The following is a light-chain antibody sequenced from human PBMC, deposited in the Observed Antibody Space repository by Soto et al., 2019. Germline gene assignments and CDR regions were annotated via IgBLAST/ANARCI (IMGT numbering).Light chain of an antibody. Sequence: EIVLTQSPGTLSLSPGERATLSCRASESVSSNLAWYQQKPGQAPRVLIYGASTRAIGIPGRFSGSGSGTEFTLTISSPQSEDFAVYYCQQYNNWPLTFGQGTRLEIK. J-gene: IGKJ5*01. CDR2: GAS. CDR3: QQYNNWPLT. CDR1: ESVSSN. V-gene: IGKV3-15*01.